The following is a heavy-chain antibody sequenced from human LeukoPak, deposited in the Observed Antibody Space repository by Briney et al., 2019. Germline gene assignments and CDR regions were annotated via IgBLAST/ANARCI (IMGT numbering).Heavy chain of an antibody. CDR2: INTNTGNP. CDR1: GYTFTSYA. D-gene: IGHD5-12*01. V-gene: IGHV7-4-1*02. Sequence: ASVKVSCKASGYTFTSYAMNWVRQAPGQGLEWMGWINTNTGNPTYAQGFTGRFVFSLDTSVSTAYLQISSLKAEDTAVYYCARGVYSGYEYDTYHRGLDVWGQGTTVTVSS. CDR3: ARGVYSGYEYDTYHRGLDV. J-gene: IGHJ6*02.